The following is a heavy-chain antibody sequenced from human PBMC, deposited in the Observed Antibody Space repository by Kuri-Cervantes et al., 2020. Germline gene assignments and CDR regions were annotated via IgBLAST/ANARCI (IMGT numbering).Heavy chain of an antibody. D-gene: IGHD3-16*02. J-gene: IGHJ4*01. V-gene: IGHV4-39*02. CDR2: IYHSGST. CDR1: GGSISSTTSY. Sequence: SETLSLTCTVSGGSISSTTSYWGCIRQSPGKGPEWIGSIYHSGSTYYNPSLKSRVTISIDTSKKHFSLHLSSVTAADTAVYYCARAHYDYVWGTYRYPYYLDYWGQGTPVTVSS. CDR3: ARAHYDYVWGTYRYPYYLDY.